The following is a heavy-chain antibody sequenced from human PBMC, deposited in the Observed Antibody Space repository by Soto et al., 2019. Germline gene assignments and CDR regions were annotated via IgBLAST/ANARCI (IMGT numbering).Heavy chain of an antibody. D-gene: IGHD2-8*02. CDR1: GDSVSSNSAA. Sequence: QVQLQQSGPGLVKPSQTLSLTCAISGDSVSSNSAAWNWVRQSPLRGLEWLGRTYYRSKWYIDYTISVKSRMALNPDTSKNQVTLQLNSVTPEDTAVYYCAGGYTTGWHDYLGQGTLVTVSS. V-gene: IGHV6-1*01. CDR3: AGGYTTGWHDY. CDR2: TYYRSKWYI. J-gene: IGHJ4*02.